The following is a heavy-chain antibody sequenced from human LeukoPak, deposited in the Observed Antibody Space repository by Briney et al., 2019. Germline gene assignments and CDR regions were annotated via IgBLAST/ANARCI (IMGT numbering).Heavy chain of an antibody. J-gene: IGHJ4*02. D-gene: IGHD1-26*01. CDR1: GGSISSSSYY. CDR3: ARQWELLYFDY. Sequence: SETLSLTCTVSGGSISSSSYYWGWIRQPPGKGLEWIGSIYYSGSTYYNPSLKSRVAISVDTSKNQFSLKLSSVTAADTAVYYCARQWELLYFDYWGQGTLVTVSS. V-gene: IGHV4-39*01. CDR2: IYYSGST.